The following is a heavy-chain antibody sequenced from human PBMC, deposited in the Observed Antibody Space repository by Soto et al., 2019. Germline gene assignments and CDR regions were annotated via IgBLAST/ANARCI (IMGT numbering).Heavy chain of an antibody. CDR3: AKDLAWDIVVVPAAIGQYGMDV. CDR1: GFTVSSNY. V-gene: IGHV3-53*01. J-gene: IGHJ6*02. CDR2: IYSGGST. Sequence: GGSLRLSCAASGFTVSSNYMSWVRQAPGKGLEWVSVIYSGGSTYYADSVKGRFTISRDNSKNTLYLQMNSLRAEDTAVYYCAKDLAWDIVVVPAAIGQYGMDVWGQGTTVTVSS. D-gene: IGHD2-2*01.